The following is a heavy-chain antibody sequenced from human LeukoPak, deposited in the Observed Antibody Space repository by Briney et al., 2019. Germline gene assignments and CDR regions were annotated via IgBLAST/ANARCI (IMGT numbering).Heavy chain of an antibody. J-gene: IGHJ4*02. CDR3: ARIGGAHNFDY. V-gene: IGHV1-2*02. CDR2: INPNTGGT. CDR1: VGSFSSYA. D-gene: IGHD3-16*01. Sequence: ASVKVSCKASVGSFSSYAINWVRQDPGQGLEWMGWINPNTGGTNYAQKFQGRVTMTGDTSISTAYMELSRLTSDDTAVYYCARIGGAHNFDYWGQGTLVTVSS.